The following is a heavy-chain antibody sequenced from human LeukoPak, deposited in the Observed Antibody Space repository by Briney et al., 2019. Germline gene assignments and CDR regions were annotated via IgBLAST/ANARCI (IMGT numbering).Heavy chain of an antibody. CDR2: ISGSGPST. J-gene: IGHJ4*02. D-gene: IGHD3-22*01. Sequence: GGSLRLSCVDSGITFSRYWMSWVRQAPGKGLEWTSSISGSGPSTEYADSVKGRFTISRDRAKNTLYLQMSNLRVEDTAVYYCARLPTFYFDSSHYHYDFWGQGTLVTVSS. V-gene: IGHV3-23*01. CDR1: GITFSRYW. CDR3: ARLPTFYFDSSHYHYDF.